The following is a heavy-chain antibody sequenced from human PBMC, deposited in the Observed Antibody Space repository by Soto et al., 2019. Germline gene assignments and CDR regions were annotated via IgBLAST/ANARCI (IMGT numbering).Heavy chain of an antibody. CDR3: AKDPGIAVAGKTGIFDY. J-gene: IGHJ4*02. CDR2: ISGSGGST. V-gene: IGHV3-23*01. CDR1: GFTFSSYA. D-gene: IGHD6-19*01. Sequence: GGSLRLSCAASGFTFSSYAMSWVRQAPGKGLEWVSAISGSGGSTYYADSVKGRFTISRDNSKNTLYLQMNSLRAEDTAVYYCAKDPGIAVAGKTGIFDYWGQGTLVTVSS.